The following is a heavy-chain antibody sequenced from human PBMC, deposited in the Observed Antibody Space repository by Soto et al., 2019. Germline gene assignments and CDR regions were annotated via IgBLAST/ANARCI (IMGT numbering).Heavy chain of an antibody. Sequence: QVQLQESGPGLVKPSQTLSLTCTVSGGSISSGDYYWSWIRQPPGKGLEWIVYIYYSGSTYYNPSLKSRVTIAVDTSKNQFYLKLSSVTAADTAVYYCARDGRLVASGVDYWGQGTLVTVSS. J-gene: IGHJ4*02. CDR3: ARDGRLVASGVDY. CDR2: IYYSGST. CDR1: GGSISSGDYY. D-gene: IGHD2-15*01. V-gene: IGHV4-30-4*01.